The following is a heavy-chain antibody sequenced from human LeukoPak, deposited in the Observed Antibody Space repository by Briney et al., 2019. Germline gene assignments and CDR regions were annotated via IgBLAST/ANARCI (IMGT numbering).Heavy chain of an antibody. CDR3: AHMATQWLGFDY. J-gene: IGHJ4*02. CDR1: GFSLRTSGVG. CDR2: IYLDDDK. Sequence: SGPTLVKPTQTLTLTCTFSGFSLRTSGVGVGWIRQPPGKALEWLALIYLDDDKGYSPSLQSRLTITKDTSKTQVVLTMTNMHPVDTATYYCAHMATQWLGFDYWGQGTLVTVSS. D-gene: IGHD6-19*01. V-gene: IGHV2-5*02.